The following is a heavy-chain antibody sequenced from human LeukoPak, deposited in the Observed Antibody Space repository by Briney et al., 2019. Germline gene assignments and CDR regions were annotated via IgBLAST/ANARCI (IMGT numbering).Heavy chain of an antibody. V-gene: IGHV3-23*01. CDR1: GFTFSSYA. CDR2: ISGSGGYT. D-gene: IGHD4-17*01. J-gene: IGHJ4*02. Sequence: GGSLRLSCAASGFTFSSYAMSWVRQAPGKGLEWVSVISGSGGYTYYADSVNGRFTISRDSSKNILNLQMNSLRVEDTAIYYCAKVQLTVMTTSSVDYWGQGTQVTVSS. CDR3: AKVQLTVMTTSSVDY.